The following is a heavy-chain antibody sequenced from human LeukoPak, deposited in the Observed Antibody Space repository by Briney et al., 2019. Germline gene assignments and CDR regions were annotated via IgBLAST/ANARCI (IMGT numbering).Heavy chain of an antibody. CDR3: ARGRPYSSSNWFDP. CDR2: IIPIFGTA. J-gene: IGHJ5*02. CDR1: GGTFSSYA. D-gene: IGHD6-13*01. V-gene: IGHV1-69*05. Sequence: ASVKVSCKASGGTFSSYAISWVRQAPGQGLEWMGGIIPIFGTANYAQKFQGRVTIITDESTSTAYMELSSLRSEDTAVYYCARGRPYSSSNWFDPRGQGTLVTVSS.